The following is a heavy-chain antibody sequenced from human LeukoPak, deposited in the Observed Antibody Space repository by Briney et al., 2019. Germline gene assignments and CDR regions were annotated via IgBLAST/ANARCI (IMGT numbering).Heavy chain of an antibody. CDR3: ARDRPGGSYLDFDY. J-gene: IGHJ4*02. D-gene: IGHD1-26*01. V-gene: IGHV3-66*01. Sequence: GGSLRLSCAASGFTVSNNYMSWVRQAPGKGLEWVSVIYNDDSASYADSVKGRYTISRDNSRNTLYLQMNSLGAEDTAVYYCARDRPGGSYLDFDYWGQGTLVTVSS. CDR1: GFTVSNNY. CDR2: IYNDDSA.